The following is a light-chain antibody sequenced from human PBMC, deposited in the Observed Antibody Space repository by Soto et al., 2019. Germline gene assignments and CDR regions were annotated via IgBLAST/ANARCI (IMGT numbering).Light chain of an antibody. V-gene: IGKV3-20*01. CDR1: QSVGNN. CDR3: QQYGGTPPIT. J-gene: IGKJ5*01. Sequence: EIVMTQSPATLSVSPGERATLSCRASQSVGNNLAWYQQKPGQAPRFLIYGASSRATGIPDRFSGSGSGTDFTLTISRLEPEDFAVYYCQQYGGTPPITFGQGTRLEIK. CDR2: GAS.